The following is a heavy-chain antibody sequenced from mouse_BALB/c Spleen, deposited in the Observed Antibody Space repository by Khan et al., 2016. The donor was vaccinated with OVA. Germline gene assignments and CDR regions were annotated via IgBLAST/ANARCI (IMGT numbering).Heavy chain of an antibody. V-gene: IGHV2-3*01. CDR1: GLSLTNYG. J-gene: IGHJ3*01. Sequence: VQLQESGPGLVAPSQSLSIRCTVSGLSLTNYGVSWVRQPPGKGLEWLGVIWGDGSTNYHSVLKSRLTINKDNSKSQVFVKLHSLQPDDTATYFCAIIYYGNDWFAYWGQGTLVTGSA. CDR2: IWGDGST. D-gene: IGHD2-1*01. CDR3: AIIYYGNDWFAY.